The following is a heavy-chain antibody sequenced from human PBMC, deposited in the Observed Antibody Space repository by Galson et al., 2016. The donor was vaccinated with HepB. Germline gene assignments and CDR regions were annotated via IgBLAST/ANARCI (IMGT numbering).Heavy chain of an antibody. J-gene: IGHJ4*02. CDR3: VKVFDYLNGWIDQ. CDR1: AFTFSSYG. Sequence: SLRLSCAASAFTFSSYGMHWVRQAPGKGLEWISVISGSGQTTFYAESVKGRISVSRDNSRNTLDLQINSLRAEDTAVYYCVKVFDYLNGWIDQWGQGTLVTVSS. CDR2: ISGSGQTT. V-gene: IGHV3-23*01. D-gene: IGHD5-12*01.